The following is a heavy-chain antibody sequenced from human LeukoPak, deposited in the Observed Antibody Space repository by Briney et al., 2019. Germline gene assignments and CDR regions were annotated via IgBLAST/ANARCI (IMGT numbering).Heavy chain of an antibody. CDR3: AKDGAVLLWFGELFDGMDV. J-gene: IGHJ6*02. CDR2: ISYDGSNK. D-gene: IGHD3-10*01. Sequence: GGSLRLSCAASGFTFSSYGMHWVRQAPGKGLEWVAVISYDGSNKYYADSVKGRFTISRDNSKSTLYLQMNSLRAEDTAVYYCAKDGAVLLWFGELFDGMDVWGQGTTVTVSS. V-gene: IGHV3-30*18. CDR1: GFTFSSYG.